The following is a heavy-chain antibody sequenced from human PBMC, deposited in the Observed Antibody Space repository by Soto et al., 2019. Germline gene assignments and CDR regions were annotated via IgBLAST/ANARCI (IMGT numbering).Heavy chain of an antibody. CDR3: ARERLRSKWFDP. CDR2: INAGNGNT. Sequence: ASVKVSCKASGYTFTSYAMHWVRQAPGQRLEWMGWINAGNGNTKYSQKFQGRVTITRDTSASTAYMELSSLRSEYTAVYYCARERLRSKWFDPWGQGTLVTVSS. D-gene: IGHD6-25*01. J-gene: IGHJ5*02. V-gene: IGHV1-3*01. CDR1: GYTFTSYA.